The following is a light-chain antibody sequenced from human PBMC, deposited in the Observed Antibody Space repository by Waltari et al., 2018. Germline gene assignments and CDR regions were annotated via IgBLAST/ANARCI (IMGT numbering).Light chain of an antibody. Sequence: QTVVTQEPSFSVSPGGTVTLTCGLSSGSVSTSYYPSWYQQTPGQAPRSLIYSTDSLSAGVPHRVSGSIVGNKAALTITGAQADDESDYYCVLYMGGGISVFGGGTKLTVL. CDR2: STD. J-gene: IGLJ3*02. CDR1: SGSVSTSYY. CDR3: VLYMGGGISV. V-gene: IGLV8-61*01.